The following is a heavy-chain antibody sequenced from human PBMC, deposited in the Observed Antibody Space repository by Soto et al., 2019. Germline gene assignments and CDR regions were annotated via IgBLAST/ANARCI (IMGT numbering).Heavy chain of an antibody. V-gene: IGHV3-21*01. J-gene: IGHJ3*02. CDR1: GFTFSSYS. Sequence: GGSLRLSCAASGFTFSSYSMNWVRQAPGKGLEWVSSISSSSSYIYYADSVKGRFTISRDNAKNSLYLQMKSLRAEDPAVYFWSRDLGSSDAFDIWGQGTMVTVSS. CDR3: SRDLGSSDAFDI. D-gene: IGHD6-6*01. CDR2: ISSSSSYI.